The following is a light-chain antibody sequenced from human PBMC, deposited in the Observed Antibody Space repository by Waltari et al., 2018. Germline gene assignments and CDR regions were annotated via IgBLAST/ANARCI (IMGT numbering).Light chain of an antibody. CDR3: CSFTSSSTWV. J-gene: IGLJ3*02. Sequence: QSALTQPASVSGSPGQSITISCTGTTSDLGGYNYVSWYQQHPGEAPKLLVYDVNSRPSVVSNRSSCSKSGNTASLIISGLQAEDEADYYCCSFTSSSTWVFGGGTKLTVL. V-gene: IGLV2-14*01. CDR1: TSDLGGYNY. CDR2: DVN.